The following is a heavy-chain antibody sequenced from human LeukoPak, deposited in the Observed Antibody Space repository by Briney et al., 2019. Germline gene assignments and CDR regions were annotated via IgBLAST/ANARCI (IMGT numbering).Heavy chain of an antibody. CDR1: GGSISSGGYY. CDR3: ARGVVVTPFDY. J-gene: IGHJ4*02. V-gene: IGHV4-31*03. D-gene: IGHD2-21*02. Sequence: SETLSLTCTVSGGSISSGGYYWSWIRQHPGKGLEWIGYIYYSGSTYYNPSLKSRVTISVDTSKNQFSLKLSSVTAADTAVYYCARGVVVTPFDYWGQGTLVTVSS. CDR2: IYYSGST.